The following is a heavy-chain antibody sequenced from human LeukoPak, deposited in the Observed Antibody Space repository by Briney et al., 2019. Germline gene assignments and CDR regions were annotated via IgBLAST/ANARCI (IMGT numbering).Heavy chain of an antibody. V-gene: IGHV3-30*04. J-gene: IGHJ4*02. CDR2: ISYDGSNK. CDR3: ARASNSGYDEAASAYYFDY. D-gene: IGHD5-12*01. CDR1: GFTFSSYA. Sequence: GGSLRLSCAASGFTFSSYAMHWVRQAPGKGLEWVAGISYDGSNKYYADSVKGRFTISRDNSKNTLYLQMNSLRAEDTAVYYCARASNSGYDEAASAYYFDYWGQGTLVTVSS.